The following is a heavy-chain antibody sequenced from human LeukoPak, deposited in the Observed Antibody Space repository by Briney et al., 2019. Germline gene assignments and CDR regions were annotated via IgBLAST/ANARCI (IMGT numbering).Heavy chain of an antibody. V-gene: IGHV3-23*01. J-gene: IGHJ4*02. D-gene: IGHD3-10*01. CDR1: GFTVSTNY. CDR3: ALLGGKLLWRIDY. CDR2: IRGSGVST. Sequence: PGGSLRLSCAVSGFTVSTNYMSWVRQAPGKGLEWASGIRGSGVSTSYADSVKGRFTISRDNSKNMLYLFMNNLRAEDTAVYYCALLGGKLLWRIDYWGQGTRVTVSS.